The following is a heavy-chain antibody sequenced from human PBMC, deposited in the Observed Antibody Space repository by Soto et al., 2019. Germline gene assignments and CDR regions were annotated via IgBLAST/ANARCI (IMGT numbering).Heavy chain of an antibody. Sequence: PSLTCTVSGGSISSGGYYWSWIRQHPGKGLEWIGYIYYSGSTYYNPSLKSRVTISVDTSKNQFSLKLSSVTAADTAVYYCARVVINWNGYYFDYWGQGTLVTVSS. CDR3: ARVVINWNGYYFDY. V-gene: IGHV4-31*03. CDR2: IYYSGST. J-gene: IGHJ4*02. D-gene: IGHD1-20*01. CDR1: GGSISSGGYY.